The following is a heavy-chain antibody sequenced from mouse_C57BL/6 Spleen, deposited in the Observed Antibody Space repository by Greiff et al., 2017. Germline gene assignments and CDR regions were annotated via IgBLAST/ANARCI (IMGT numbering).Heavy chain of an antibody. D-gene: IGHD4-1*01. V-gene: IGHV1-19*01. CDR1: GYTFTDYY. CDR3: ARSGDYFDD. CDR2: LNPYNGGT. Sequence: VQLQQSGPVLVKPGASVKMSCKASGYTFTDYYMNWVKQSHGKSLEWIGVLNPYNGGTSYNQKFKGKATLTVDKPSSPAYMELNSLTSEDSAVYYCARSGDYFDDWGQGTTLTVSS. J-gene: IGHJ2*01.